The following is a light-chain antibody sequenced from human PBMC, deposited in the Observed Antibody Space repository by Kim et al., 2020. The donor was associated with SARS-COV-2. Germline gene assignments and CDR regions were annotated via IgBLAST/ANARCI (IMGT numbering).Light chain of an antibody. J-gene: IGLJ2*01. CDR1: SLRSYY. CDR3: NSRDSNDNVV. Sequence: VALGQTVRITCQGDSLRSYYAAWYQQKPGQAPIVVIYGKNNRPSGIPDRFSGSSSGNTASLTITGTQAGDEADYYCNSRDSNDNVVFGGGTKLTVL. V-gene: IGLV3-19*01. CDR2: GKN.